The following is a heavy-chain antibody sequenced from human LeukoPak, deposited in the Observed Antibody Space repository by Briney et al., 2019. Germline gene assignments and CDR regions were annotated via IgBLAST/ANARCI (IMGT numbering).Heavy chain of an antibody. CDR1: GGSISSYY. Sequence: SETLSLTCTVPGGSISSYYWSWIRQPPGKGLEWIGYLYYSGITKYNPSLKSRVTISVDTSKNHFSLRLSSVTAADSAVYYCARSVGATSVDYWGQGTLVTVSS. CDR2: LYYSGIT. J-gene: IGHJ4*02. D-gene: IGHD1-26*01. CDR3: ARSVGATSVDY. V-gene: IGHV4-59*08.